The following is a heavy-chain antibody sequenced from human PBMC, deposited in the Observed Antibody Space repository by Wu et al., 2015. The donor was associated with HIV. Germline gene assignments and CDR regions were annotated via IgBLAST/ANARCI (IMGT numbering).Heavy chain of an antibody. CDR2: IIPIFGTA. CDR1: GGTFSSYA. Sequence: QVQLVQSGAEVKKPGSSVKVSCKASGGTFSSYAISWVRQAPGQGLEWMGGIIPIFGTANYAQKFQGRVTITTDESTSTAYMELSSLRSEDTAVYYCARGQYGDGYNYYYYGMDVWGQGTTVTVSS. CDR3: ARGQYGDGYNYYYYGMDV. J-gene: IGHJ6*02. D-gene: IGHD5-24*01. V-gene: IGHV1-69*05.